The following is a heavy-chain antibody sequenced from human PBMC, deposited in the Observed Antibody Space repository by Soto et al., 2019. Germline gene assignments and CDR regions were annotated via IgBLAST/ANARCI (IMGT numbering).Heavy chain of an antibody. J-gene: IGHJ6*02. CDR1: GFTFSSYG. CDR3: AKEGGVVVVPAATNHTYYYYGMDV. V-gene: IGHV3-30*18. Sequence: QVQLVESGGGVVQPGRSLRLSCAASGFTFSSYGMHWVRQAPGKGLEWVAVISYDGSNKYYADSVKGRFTISRDNSKTTLYLQMNSLRAEDTAVYYCAKEGGVVVVPAATNHTYYYYGMDVWGQGTTVTVSS. CDR2: ISYDGSNK. D-gene: IGHD2-2*01.